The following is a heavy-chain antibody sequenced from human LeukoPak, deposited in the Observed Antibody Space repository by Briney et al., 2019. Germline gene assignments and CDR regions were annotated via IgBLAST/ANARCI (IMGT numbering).Heavy chain of an antibody. V-gene: IGHV1-69*05. D-gene: IGHD4-17*01. CDR1: AGTFSSYA. Sequence: SVKVSCKASAGTFSSYAISWVRQAPGQGLEWMGRIIPIFGTANYAQKFQGRVTITTDESTSTAYMELSSLRSEDTAVYYCAKGDYSNSYNYWGQGTLVTVSS. CDR2: IIPIFGTA. J-gene: IGHJ4*02. CDR3: AKGDYSNSYNY.